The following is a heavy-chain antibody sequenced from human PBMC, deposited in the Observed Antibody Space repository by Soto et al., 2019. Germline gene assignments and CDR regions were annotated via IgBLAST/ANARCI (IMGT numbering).Heavy chain of an antibody. J-gene: IGHJ6*02. Sequence: QVQLVQSGAEVKKPGASVKVSCKASGYTFSNYGFSWVRQAPGQRLEWMGRISAYNGNTNYAQKVQGRVTMTTDTSTGTAYMELRSLRSDDTAVYYCASSFTSPQWRYGMAVWGQGTTVTVSS. D-gene: IGHD2-2*01. CDR2: ISAYNGNT. V-gene: IGHV1-18*01. CDR3: ASSFTSPQWRYGMAV. CDR1: GYTFSNYG.